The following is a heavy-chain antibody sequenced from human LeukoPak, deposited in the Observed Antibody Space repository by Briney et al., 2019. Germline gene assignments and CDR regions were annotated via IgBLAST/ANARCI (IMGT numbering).Heavy chain of an antibody. Sequence: SETLSLTCTVSGGSISSYYWSWIRQPAGKGLEWIGRIYTSGSTNYNPSLKSRVTMSVDTSKNQFSLKLSSVTVADTAVYYCARGPQAVAAAWGAFDIWGQGTMVTVSS. CDR1: GGSISSYY. CDR3: ARGPQAVAAAWGAFDI. D-gene: IGHD6-19*01. J-gene: IGHJ3*02. V-gene: IGHV4-4*07. CDR2: IYTSGST.